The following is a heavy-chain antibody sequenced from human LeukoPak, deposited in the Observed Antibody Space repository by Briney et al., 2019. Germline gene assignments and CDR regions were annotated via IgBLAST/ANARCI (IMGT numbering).Heavy chain of an antibody. V-gene: IGHV3-23*01. CDR2: ISENGGSI. J-gene: IGHJ4*02. CDR3: ARRATTARTLDF. Sequence: GGSLRLSCAASGFTFSSYAMSWVRQAPGKGLEWVSAISENGGSIYHADSVKGRFTISRDNSKNTLYLQMNSLGADDMAVYYCARRATTARTLDFWGQGTLVTVSS. D-gene: IGHD1-26*01. CDR1: GFTFSSYA.